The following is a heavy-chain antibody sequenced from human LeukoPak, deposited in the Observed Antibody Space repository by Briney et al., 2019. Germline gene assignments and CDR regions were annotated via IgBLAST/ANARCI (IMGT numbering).Heavy chain of an antibody. CDR2: ISGSGGST. CDR1: GFTFSSYA. V-gene: IGHV3-23*01. Sequence: PGWSLRLSCAASGFTFSSYAMSWVRQAPGKGLEWVSAISGSGGSTYYADSVKGRFTISRDNSKNTLYLQMNSLRAEDTAVYYCAKRIAAAGGNDAFDIWGQGTMVTVSS. CDR3: AKRIAAAGGNDAFDI. D-gene: IGHD6-13*01. J-gene: IGHJ3*02.